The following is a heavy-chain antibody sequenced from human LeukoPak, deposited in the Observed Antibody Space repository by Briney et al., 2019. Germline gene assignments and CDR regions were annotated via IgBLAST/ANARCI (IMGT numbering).Heavy chain of an antibody. J-gene: IGHJ4*02. V-gene: IGHV1-69*04. CDR2: IIPIFGIA. D-gene: IGHD3-22*01. CDR1: GGTFSSYA. CDR3: AREGTDSSGYPSRLFDY. Sequence: SVKVSCKASGGTFSSYAISWVRQAPGQGLEWMGRIIPIFGIANYAQKFQGRVTITADKSTSTAYMELSSLRSEDTAVYYRAREGTDSSGYPSRLFDYWGQGTLVTVSS.